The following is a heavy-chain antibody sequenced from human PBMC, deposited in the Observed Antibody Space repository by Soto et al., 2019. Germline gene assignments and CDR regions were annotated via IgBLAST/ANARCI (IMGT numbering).Heavy chain of an antibody. CDR3: ASDSSLRRGYSYGRLNY. Sequence: ASVKVSCKASGYTFTSYGISWVRQAPGQGLEWMGWISAYNGNTNYAQKLQGRVTMTTDTSTSTAYMELRSLRSDDTAVYYCASDSSLRRGYSYGRLNYWGQGTLVTVSS. CDR2: ISAYNGNT. V-gene: IGHV1-18*04. D-gene: IGHD5-18*01. CDR1: GYTFTSYG. J-gene: IGHJ4*02.